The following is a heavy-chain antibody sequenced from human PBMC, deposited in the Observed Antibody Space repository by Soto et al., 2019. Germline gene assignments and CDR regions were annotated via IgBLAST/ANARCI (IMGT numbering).Heavy chain of an antibody. D-gene: IGHD3-22*01. J-gene: IGHJ4*02. CDR1: GFIFSRYE. CDR3: ARDIDYYDSSGYQDY. CDR2: INTRVNII. V-gene: IGHV3-48*03. Sequence: PGGSLRLSCAASGFIFSRYEMNWVRQAPGKGLEWVSYINTRVNIIHYADSVKGRFTISRDNAENSLYLQMNSLRAEDTAVYYCARDIDYYDSSGYQDYWGQGSLVPVSS.